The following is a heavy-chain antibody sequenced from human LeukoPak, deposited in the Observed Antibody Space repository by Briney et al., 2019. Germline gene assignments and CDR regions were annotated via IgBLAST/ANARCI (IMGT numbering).Heavy chain of an antibody. CDR2: ISSNGGST. CDR1: GFTFSSYA. V-gene: IGHV3-64*01. Sequence: PGGSLRLSCAASGFTFSSYAMHWVRQAPGKGLEYVSAISSNGGSTYYANSVKGRFTISRDNSKNTLYLQMNSLRVEDTAVYYCAKEIYGDSTGARFQHWGQGTLPTVSS. D-gene: IGHD4-17*01. J-gene: IGHJ1*01. CDR3: AKEIYGDSTGARFQH.